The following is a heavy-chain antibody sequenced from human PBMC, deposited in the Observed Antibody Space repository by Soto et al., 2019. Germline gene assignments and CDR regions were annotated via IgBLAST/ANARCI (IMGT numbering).Heavy chain of an antibody. CDR1: GFTFSTYA. D-gene: IGHD3-10*01. Sequence: QVQLVESGGGVVQPGKSLRLSCAASGFTFSTYAMHWVRQAPGKGLEWVAVISYDGSNKYYADSVKGRFTISRDNSKNTLYLQMHSLRIEDTAVYYCARDLLITRQLARYYYYGMDVWGQGTTVTVSS. V-gene: IGHV3-30-3*01. J-gene: IGHJ6*02. CDR2: ISYDGSNK. CDR3: ARDLLITRQLARYYYYGMDV.